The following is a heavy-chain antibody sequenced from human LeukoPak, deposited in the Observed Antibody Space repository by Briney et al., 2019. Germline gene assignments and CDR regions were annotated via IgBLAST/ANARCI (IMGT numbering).Heavy chain of an antibody. V-gene: IGHV3-21*01. D-gene: IGHD5-24*01. CDR2: IRFTGSYI. CDR1: GFTFTSYS. J-gene: IGHJ4*02. Sequence: GGSLRLSCAASGFTFTSYSMNWVRQAPGRGLEWVSSIRFTGSYIYYADSVKGRFTISRDDAKNLLSLQMISLRVEDTAVCYCARAGPRRDGYKSDYWGQGTLVTVSS. CDR3: ARAGPRRDGYKSDY.